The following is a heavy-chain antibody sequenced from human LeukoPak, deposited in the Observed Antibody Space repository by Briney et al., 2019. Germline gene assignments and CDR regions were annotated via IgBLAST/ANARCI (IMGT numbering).Heavy chain of an antibody. Sequence: ASVKVSCKASRYTFTSYYMHWVRQAPGQGLEWMGIINPSGGSTSYAQKFQGRVTMTRDTSTSTVYMELSSLRSEDTAVYYRARGPSLVVVTAIPFDYWGQGTLVTVSS. J-gene: IGHJ4*02. D-gene: IGHD2-21*02. V-gene: IGHV1-46*01. CDR3: ARGPSLVVVTAIPFDY. CDR1: RYTFTSYY. CDR2: INPSGGST.